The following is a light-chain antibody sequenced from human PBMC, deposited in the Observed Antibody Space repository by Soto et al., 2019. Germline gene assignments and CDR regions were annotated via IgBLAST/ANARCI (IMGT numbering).Light chain of an antibody. CDR2: AAS. J-gene: IGKJ4*01. CDR1: QGISSY. CDR3: QQYCSYPLT. Sequence: AIRMTQSPSSLSASTGDRVTITCRASQGISSYLAWYQQKPGEAPKLLIYAASTLQGGVPSRSSGSGSGTDLTLTISGLQSEDFATYYWQQYCSYPLTFGGGTKVEIK. V-gene: IGKV1-8*01.